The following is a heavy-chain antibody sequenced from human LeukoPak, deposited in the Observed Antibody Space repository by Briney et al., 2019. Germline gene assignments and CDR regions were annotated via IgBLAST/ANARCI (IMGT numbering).Heavy chain of an antibody. CDR1: GFTFSSYS. CDR2: ISSGSSTI. Sequence: GGSLRLSCTASGFTFSSYSMNWVRQAPGKGLEWISYISSGSSTIYYADSVKGRFTISRDNAKNSLYLQMNSLRAEDTAVYYCARVLHKRNYDSSDYYGYWGQGTLVTVSS. D-gene: IGHD3-22*01. J-gene: IGHJ4*02. CDR3: ARVLHKRNYDSSDYYGY. V-gene: IGHV3-48*01.